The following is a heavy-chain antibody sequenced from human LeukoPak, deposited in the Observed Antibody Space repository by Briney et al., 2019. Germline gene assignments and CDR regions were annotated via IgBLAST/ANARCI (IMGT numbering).Heavy chain of an antibody. D-gene: IGHD2-21*01. V-gene: IGHV1-69*02. CDR1: GGTFSSYT. CDR2: IIPILGIA. Sequence: ASVKVSCKASGGTFSSYTISWVREAPGQGLEWMGRIIPILGIANYAQKFQGRVTITADKSTSTAYMELTSLRSEYTAVYYCAAHRVIATPRFDYWGQRTLVTVSS. CDR3: AAHRVIATPRFDY. J-gene: IGHJ4*02.